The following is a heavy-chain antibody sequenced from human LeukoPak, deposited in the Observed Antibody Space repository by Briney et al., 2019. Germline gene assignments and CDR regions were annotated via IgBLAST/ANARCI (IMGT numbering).Heavy chain of an antibody. D-gene: IGHD6-13*01. CDR2: INHSGST. Sequence: PSETLSLTCAVYGGSFSGYYWSWIRQPPGKGLEWIGEINHSGSTNYNPSLKSRVTISVDTSKNQFSLKLSSVTAADTAVYYCARGPQQQLVWVYWGQGTPITVSS. J-gene: IGHJ4*02. CDR1: GGSFSGYY. V-gene: IGHV4-34*01. CDR3: ARGPQQQLVWVY.